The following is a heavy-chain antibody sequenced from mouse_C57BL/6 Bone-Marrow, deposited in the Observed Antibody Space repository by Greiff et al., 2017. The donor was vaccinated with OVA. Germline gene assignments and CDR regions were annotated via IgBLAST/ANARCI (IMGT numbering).Heavy chain of an antibody. Sequence: VQLQQSGAELVRPGASVKLSCTASGFNIKDDYMHWVKQRPEQGLEWIGWIDPENGDTEYASKFQGKATITADTSSNTAYLQLSSLTSVDTAVYYCTIVEYGSSVYAMDYWGQGTSVTVSS. CDR2: IDPENGDT. CDR1: GFNIKDDY. V-gene: IGHV14-4*01. J-gene: IGHJ4*01. D-gene: IGHD1-1*02. CDR3: TIVEYGSSVYAMDY.